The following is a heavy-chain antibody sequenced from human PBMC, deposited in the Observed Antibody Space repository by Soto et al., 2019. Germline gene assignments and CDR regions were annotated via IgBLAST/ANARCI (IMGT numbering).Heavy chain of an antibody. CDR2: ISAYNGNT. CDR1: GYTFTSYG. Sequence: ASVKVSWKASGYTFTSYGISWVRQAPGQGLEWMGWISAYNGNTNYAQKLQGRVTMTTDTSTSTAYMELRSLRSDDTAVYYCASPAPRGDCGYDWDPYDGFYFWAQGTMVTFSS. D-gene: IGHD5-12*01. J-gene: IGHJ3*01. CDR3: ASPAPRGDCGYDWDPYDGFYF. V-gene: IGHV1-18*01.